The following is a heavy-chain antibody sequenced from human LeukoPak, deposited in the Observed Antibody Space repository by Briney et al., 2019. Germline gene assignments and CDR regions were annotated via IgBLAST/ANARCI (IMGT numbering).Heavy chain of an antibody. V-gene: IGHV3-64*01. J-gene: IGHJ3*02. CDR1: GFTFSSYA. CDR2: ISSIGGST. Sequence: GGSLRLSCAASGFTFSSYAMHWVRQAPGKGLEYVSTISSIGGSTFYANSVKGRFTVSRDNSKNTLYLQMGSLRAEDMAVYYCARDRGLMVLWVFDIWGQGTVVTVSS. CDR3: ARDRGLMVLWVFDI. D-gene: IGHD3-10*01.